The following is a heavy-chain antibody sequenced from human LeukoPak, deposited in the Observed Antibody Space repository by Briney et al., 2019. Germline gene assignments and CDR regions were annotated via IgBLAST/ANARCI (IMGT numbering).Heavy chain of an antibody. V-gene: IGHV3-21*01. CDR2: ISSSSSYI. Sequence: GGSLRLSCAASGLTFSSYSMNWVRQAPGKGLEWVSSISSSSSYIYYADSVKGRFTISRDNAKNSLYLQMNSLRAEDTAVYYCARSTRMAAYYYMDVWGKGTTVTVSS. D-gene: IGHD2-2*01. CDR1: GLTFSSYS. J-gene: IGHJ6*03. CDR3: ARSTRMAAYYYMDV.